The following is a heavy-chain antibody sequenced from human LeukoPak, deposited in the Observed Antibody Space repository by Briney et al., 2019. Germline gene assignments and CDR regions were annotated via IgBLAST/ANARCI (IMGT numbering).Heavy chain of an antibody. CDR3: AKELTTAPIFLFDY. D-gene: IGHD3-22*01. Sequence: GGSLRLSCAASGFTFSSYAMSWVRQAPGKGLEWVSDISGSGSNTYYADSVKGRFTISRDNSKNTLYLQMNSLRAEDTAVYYCAKELTTAPIFLFDYWGQGTLVTVSS. CDR1: GFTFSSYA. CDR2: ISGSGSNT. J-gene: IGHJ4*02. V-gene: IGHV3-23*01.